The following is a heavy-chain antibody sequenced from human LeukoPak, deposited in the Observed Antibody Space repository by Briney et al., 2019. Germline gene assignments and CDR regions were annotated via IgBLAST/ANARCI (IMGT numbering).Heavy chain of an antibody. CDR3: ARDYYGDYGRDY. J-gene: IGHJ4*02. CDR1: GFTFSTYS. D-gene: IGHD4-17*01. CDR2: ISSSGSYI. V-gene: IGHV3-21*01. Sequence: GGSLRLSCAASGFTFSTYSMNWVRQAPGKGLEWVSSISSSGSYIYYADSVEGRFAISRDSAKNSLYLQMSSLRAEDTAVYYCARDYYGDYGRDYWGQGTLVTVSS.